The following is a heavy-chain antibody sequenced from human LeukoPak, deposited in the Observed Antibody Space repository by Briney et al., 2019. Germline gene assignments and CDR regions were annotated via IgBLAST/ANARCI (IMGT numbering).Heavy chain of an antibody. CDR1: GYTFTSYD. J-gene: IGHJ4*02. CDR3: ARGSCSGGSCYFDY. V-gene: IGHV1-8*01. D-gene: IGHD2-15*01. Sequence: AASVKVSCKASGYTFTSYDFNWVRQATGQGLEWMGWMNPNSGNTGYAQKFQGRVTMTRNTSISTAYMELSSLRSEDTAVYYCARGSCSGGSCYFDYWGQGTLVTVSS. CDR2: MNPNSGNT.